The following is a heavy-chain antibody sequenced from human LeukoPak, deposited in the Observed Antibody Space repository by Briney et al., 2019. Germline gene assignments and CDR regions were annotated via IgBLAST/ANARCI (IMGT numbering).Heavy chain of an antibody. V-gene: IGHV1-2*02. CDR1: GYTFTSYG. CDR3: ARAAGTTNYYYYYMDV. Sequence: GASVKVSCKASGYTFTSYGISWVRQAPGQGLEWMGWINPNSGGTNYAQKFQGRVTMTRDTSISTAYMELSRLRSDDTAVYYCARAAGTTNYYYYYMDVWGKGTTVTVSS. D-gene: IGHD1-7*01. J-gene: IGHJ6*03. CDR2: INPNSGGT.